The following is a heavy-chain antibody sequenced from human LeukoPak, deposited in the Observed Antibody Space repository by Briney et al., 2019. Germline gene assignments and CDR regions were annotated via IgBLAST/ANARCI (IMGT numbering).Heavy chain of an antibody. CDR3: ARDTAKEYYYDSSGRANAFDI. CDR1: GFTFSSYW. D-gene: IGHD3-22*01. CDR2: IKQDGSEK. Sequence: GGSLRLSCAASGFTFSSYWMSWVRQAPGKGLEWVANIKQDGSEKYYVDSVKGRFTISRDNAKNSLYLQMNSLRAEDTAVYYCARDTAKEYYYDSSGRANAFDIWGQGTMVTVSS. V-gene: IGHV3-7*01. J-gene: IGHJ3*02.